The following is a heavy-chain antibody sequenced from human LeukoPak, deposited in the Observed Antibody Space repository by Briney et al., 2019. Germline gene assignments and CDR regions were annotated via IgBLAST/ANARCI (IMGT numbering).Heavy chain of an antibody. CDR1: GYTFTSYY. CDR3: ARDRYSSGWFDY. V-gene: IGHV1-46*01. D-gene: IGHD6-19*01. CDR2: INPSGDST. Sequence: ASVKVSCKASGYTFTSYYMHWVRQAPGQGVEWMGIINPSGDSTNYAQKFQGRVTMTRDMSTSTVYMELSSLRSEDTAVYYCARDRYSSGWFDYWGQGTLVTVSS. J-gene: IGHJ4*02.